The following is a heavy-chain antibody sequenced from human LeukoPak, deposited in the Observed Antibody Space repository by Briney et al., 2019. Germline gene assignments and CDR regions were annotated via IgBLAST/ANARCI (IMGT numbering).Heavy chain of an antibody. Sequence: GGSLRLSCAASGFTFSTSWMNWVRQARGRGLEWVAKLKEDGSEKFYVESVRGRFTISRDNAKDSLYLQMNTLGAEDTAVYYCAREGSGLDYWGQGTLVTVSS. D-gene: IGHD2-15*01. J-gene: IGHJ4*02. CDR2: LKEDGSEK. V-gene: IGHV3-7*03. CDR3: AREGSGLDY. CDR1: GFTFSTSW.